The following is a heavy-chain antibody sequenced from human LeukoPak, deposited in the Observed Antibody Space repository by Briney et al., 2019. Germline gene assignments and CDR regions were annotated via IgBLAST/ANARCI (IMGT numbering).Heavy chain of an antibody. CDR1: GYSFTSYW. Sequence: GESLKISCKGSGYSFTSYWIGWVRQMPGKGLEWMGIIYPGDSDTRYSPSFQGQVTISADKSISTAYLQWSSLKASDTAMYYCARRIEGYCSGGSCRNWFDPWGQGTLVTVSS. CDR3: ARRIEGYCSGGSCRNWFDP. D-gene: IGHD2-15*01. J-gene: IGHJ5*02. V-gene: IGHV5-51*01. CDR2: IYPGDSDT.